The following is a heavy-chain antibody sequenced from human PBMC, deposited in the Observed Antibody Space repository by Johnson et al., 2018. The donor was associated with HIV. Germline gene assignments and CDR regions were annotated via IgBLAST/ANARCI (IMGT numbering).Heavy chain of an antibody. Sequence: QMQLVESGGGVVQPGRSLRLSCAASGFTFSSYAMHWVRQAPGKGLEWVAVISYDGSNKYYADSVKGRFTISRDSSKNTLYLQINSLRREDTAVYYCAKGGVGRDGNRDAFDIWGQGTMVTVSS. CDR1: GFTFSSYA. V-gene: IGHV3-30-3*01. CDR2: ISYDGSNK. J-gene: IGHJ3*02. CDR3: AKGGVGRDGNRDAFDI. D-gene: IGHD5-24*01.